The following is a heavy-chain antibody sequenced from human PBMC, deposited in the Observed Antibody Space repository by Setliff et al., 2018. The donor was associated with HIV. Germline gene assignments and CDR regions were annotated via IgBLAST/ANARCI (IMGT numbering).Heavy chain of an antibody. CDR3: ARSFTYNFWSGLAGDAFDI. CDR1: GGSISSYY. J-gene: IGHJ3*02. V-gene: IGHV4-4*07. Sequence: PSETLSLTCTVSGGSISSYYWSWIRQPAGKGLEWIGRIYSSGSTNYSPSLNSRVTMSVDTSKNQFSLRLSSVTAADTAVYYCARSFTYNFWSGLAGDAFDIWGQGTMVTV. D-gene: IGHD3-3*01. CDR2: IYSSGST.